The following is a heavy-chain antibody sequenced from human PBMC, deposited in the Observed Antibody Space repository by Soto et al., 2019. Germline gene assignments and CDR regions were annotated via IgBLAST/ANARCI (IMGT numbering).Heavy chain of an antibody. CDR2: TYPGGTT. D-gene: IGHD1-1*01. V-gene: IGHV3-66*01. Sequence: EVQLVESGGDLVQPGGSLRLSCAASGFTVSNNFMSWVRQAPGKGLEWVSVTYPGGTTYYADSVKGRFAISRYNSKNTLYLQMRSLRAEDTAVYYCAKEIRTPATRDAVQIWAQGTMVTVSS. CDR1: GFTVSNNF. CDR3: AKEIRTPATRDAVQI. J-gene: IGHJ3*02.